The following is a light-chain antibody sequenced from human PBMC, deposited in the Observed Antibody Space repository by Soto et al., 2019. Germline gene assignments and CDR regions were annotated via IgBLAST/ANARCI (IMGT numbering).Light chain of an antibody. V-gene: IGLV2-18*02. Sequence: QSVLTQPPSASGSPGQSVTISCTGTKSDIGVYDFVSWYQHHPGKAPRLIIYEVVQRPSGVPDRFSGSKSGNTASLTISGLQAEDEADYYCRSYRSSSTPYVVFGGGTKVTVL. J-gene: IGLJ2*01. CDR3: RSYRSSSTPYVV. CDR2: EVV. CDR1: KSDIGVYDF.